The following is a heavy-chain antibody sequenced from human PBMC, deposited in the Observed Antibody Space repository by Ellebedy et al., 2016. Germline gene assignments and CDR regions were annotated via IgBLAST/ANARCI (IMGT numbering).Heavy chain of an antibody. D-gene: IGHD6-13*01. CDR3: ARFGGPGIAEYWYFDL. V-gene: IGHV3-23*01. J-gene: IGHJ2*01. CDR2: ISGSGGST. Sequence: GESLKISXAASGFTFSSYAMSWVRQALGKGLEWVSAISGSGGSTYYADSVKGRFTISRDNSKNTLYLQMNSLRAGDTAVYYCARFGGPGIAEYWYFDLWGRGTLVTVSS. CDR1: GFTFSSYA.